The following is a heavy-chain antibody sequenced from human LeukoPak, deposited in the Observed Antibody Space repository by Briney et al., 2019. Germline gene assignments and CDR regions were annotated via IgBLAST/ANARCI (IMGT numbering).Heavy chain of an antibody. D-gene: IGHD2-15*01. CDR3: ARSWLVAATYYYYGMDV. Sequence: ASVKVSCKASGYTFTGYYMHWLRQAPGQGLEWMGWINPNSGGTNYAQKFQGRVTMTRDTSISTAYMELSRLRSDDTAVYYCARSWLVAATYYYYGMDVWGQGTTVTVSS. V-gene: IGHV1-2*02. J-gene: IGHJ6*02. CDR2: INPNSGGT. CDR1: GYTFTGYY.